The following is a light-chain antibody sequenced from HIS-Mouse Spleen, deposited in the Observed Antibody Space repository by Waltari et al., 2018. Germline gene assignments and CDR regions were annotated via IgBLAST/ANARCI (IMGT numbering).Light chain of an antibody. Sequence: SYELPQPPSVSVSPGQTARTTCSGDALPKKYADWYQQKSGQAPVLVIYEDSKRPSGTPERFSGSSSGTMATLTISGAQVEDEADYYCYSTDSSGNHRVFGGGTKLTVL. V-gene: IGLV3-10*01. CDR3: YSTDSSGNHRV. CDR1: ALPKKY. J-gene: IGLJ2*01. CDR2: EDS.